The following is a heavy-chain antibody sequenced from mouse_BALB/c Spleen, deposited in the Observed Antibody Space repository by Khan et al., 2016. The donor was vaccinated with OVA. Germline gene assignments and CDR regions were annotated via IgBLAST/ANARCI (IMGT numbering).Heavy chain of an antibody. D-gene: IGHD2-10*01. CDR1: GFSLTNYG. CDR2: IWSDGST. V-gene: IGHV2-6-1*01. Sequence: VQLQESGPGLVAPSQSLSITCTISGFSLTNYGVHWVRQPPGKGLEWLVVIWSDGSTTYNSALKSRLTISKYNSKSQAFLKMKSLQTDDTAMYVCARYPYYHYNIMDYWGQGTSVTVSS. CDR3: ARYPYYHYNIMDY. J-gene: IGHJ4*01.